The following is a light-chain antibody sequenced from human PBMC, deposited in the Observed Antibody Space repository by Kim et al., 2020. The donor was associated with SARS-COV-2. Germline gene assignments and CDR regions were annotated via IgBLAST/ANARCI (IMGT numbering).Light chain of an antibody. CDR1: QSISSH. CDR2: AAS. J-gene: IGKJ5*01. CDR3: QQGYSSPQIT. V-gene: IGKV1-39*01. Sequence: GDRVIITCRASQSISSHLNWYQQKPGKAPKLLIYAASSLQSGVPSRFTGSGSGTEFTLTIRTLQPEDSATYYCQQGYSSPQITFGQGTRLEIK.